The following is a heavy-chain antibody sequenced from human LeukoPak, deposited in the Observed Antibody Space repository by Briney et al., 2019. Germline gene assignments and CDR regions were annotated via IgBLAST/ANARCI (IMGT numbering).Heavy chain of an antibody. CDR1: GGSFSGYY. CDR2: INHSGST. J-gene: IGHJ5*02. Sequence: SETLSLTCAVYGGSFSGYYWTWVRQPPGKGLEWIGEINHSGSTNYNPSLRSRVTISVDTSKNQFSLKLNSVTAADTAVYYCAREDYSSSAISPWGQGTLVTVSS. V-gene: IGHV4-34*01. D-gene: IGHD3-22*01. CDR3: AREDYSSSAISP.